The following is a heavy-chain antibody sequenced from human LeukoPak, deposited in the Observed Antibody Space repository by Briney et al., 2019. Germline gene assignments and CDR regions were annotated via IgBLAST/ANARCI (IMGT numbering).Heavy chain of an antibody. V-gene: IGHV1-69*06. CDR3: AREKGLYYYDSSGYYPTDY. J-gene: IGHJ4*02. CDR1: GGTFSSYA. Sequence: ASVKVSCKASGGTFSSYAISWVRQAPGQGLEWMGGIIPIFGTANYAQKFQGRVTITADKSTSTAYMELSSLRSDDTAVYYCAREKGLYYYDSSGYYPTDYWGQGTLVTVSS. CDR2: IIPIFGTA. D-gene: IGHD3-22*01.